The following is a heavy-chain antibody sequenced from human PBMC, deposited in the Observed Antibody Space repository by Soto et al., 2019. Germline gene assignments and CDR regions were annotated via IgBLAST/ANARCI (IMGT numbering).Heavy chain of an antibody. Sequence: GGSLRLSCAGTGFIFSDFYMSWIRQAPGKGLEWVSYISSSGTTIYYADSVKGRFAISRDNAKRSVYLQMNSLRAEDTAVYYCARDRGFDSWGQGTLVTVSS. CDR1: GFIFSDFY. V-gene: IGHV3-11*01. CDR2: ISSSGTTI. CDR3: ARDRGFDS. J-gene: IGHJ4*02.